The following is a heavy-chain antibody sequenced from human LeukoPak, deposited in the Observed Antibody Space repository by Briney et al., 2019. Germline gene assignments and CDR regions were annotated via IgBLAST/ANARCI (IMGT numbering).Heavy chain of an antibody. CDR1: GVSIRSSSYY. D-gene: IGHD3-10*01. V-gene: IGHV4-39*01. J-gene: IGHJ5*02. CDR2: IYYSGST. Sequence: PSETLSLTCTVSGVSIRSSSYYWGWIRQPPGKGLEWIGSIYYSGSTYYNPSLKSRVTISVDTSKNQFSLKVRSVTAADTAVYYCARHSHLTITKVRGAFNWFDPWGQGTLVTVSS. CDR3: ARHSHLTITKVRGAFNWFDP.